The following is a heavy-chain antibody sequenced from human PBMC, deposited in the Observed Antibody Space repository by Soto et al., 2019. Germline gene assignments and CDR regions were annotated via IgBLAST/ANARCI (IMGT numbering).Heavy chain of an antibody. CDR3: AKVYDFWSGYQYYFDY. CDR1: GFTFSSYA. D-gene: IGHD3-3*01. V-gene: IGHV3-23*01. Sequence: GGSLRLSCAASGFTFSSYAMSWVRQAPGKGLEWVSAISGSGGSTYYADPVKGRFTISRDNSKNTLYLQMNSLRAEDTAVYYCAKVYDFWSGYQYYFDYWGQGTLVTVSS. J-gene: IGHJ4*02. CDR2: ISGSGGST.